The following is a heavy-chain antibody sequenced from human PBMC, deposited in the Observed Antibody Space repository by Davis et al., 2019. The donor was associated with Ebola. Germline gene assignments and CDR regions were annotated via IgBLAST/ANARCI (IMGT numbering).Heavy chain of an antibody. V-gene: IGHV3-43D*03. CDR3: ARAGLYTASSSWYYDS. Sequence: PGGSLRLSCEASGFTFDDYAMHWVRRAPGMGVEWLSLISWNGDTIYYADSVRGRFIISRDNTKNSVYLQMDGLRPDDSAFYYCARAGLYTASSSWYYDSWGPGTLVTVSS. D-gene: IGHD6-6*01. CDR2: ISWNGDTI. CDR1: GFTFDDYA. J-gene: IGHJ4*02.